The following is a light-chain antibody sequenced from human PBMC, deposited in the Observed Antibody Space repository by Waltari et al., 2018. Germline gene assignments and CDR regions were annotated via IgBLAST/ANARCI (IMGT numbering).Light chain of an antibody. CDR3: ATWDDSLNGVV. Sequence: QSVLTQPPSASGTPGQGVTISCSGSRSNIGTNTVNWYQQLPGTAPKVLMYSNNQRPSGVPARFSGSKSGTSASLAVSGLQSEDEGDYYCATWDDSLNGVVFGGGTKLTVL. CDR2: SNN. J-gene: IGLJ2*01. V-gene: IGLV1-44*01. CDR1: RSNIGTNT.